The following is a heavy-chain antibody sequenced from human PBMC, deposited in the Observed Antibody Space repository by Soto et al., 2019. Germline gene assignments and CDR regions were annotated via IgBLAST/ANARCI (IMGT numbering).Heavy chain of an antibody. CDR3: AKGVYYDSRSPFDY. D-gene: IGHD3-22*01. CDR2: ISGSSGST. CDR1: GFTFSSYA. V-gene: IGHV3-23*01. Sequence: GSLRLSCAASGFTFSSYAMSWVRQAPGKGLEWVSTISGSSGSTYYADSVRGRFTISRDNSKNTLYLQMSRLRAEDTALYYCAKGVYYDSRSPFDYWGQGTLVTVSS. J-gene: IGHJ4*02.